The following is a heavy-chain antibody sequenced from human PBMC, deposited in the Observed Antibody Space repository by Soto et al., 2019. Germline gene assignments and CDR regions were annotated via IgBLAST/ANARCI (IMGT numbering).Heavy chain of an antibody. J-gene: IGHJ4*02. CDR1: GGSISSYY. CDR3: ARATGEFEDSSSSIAFDY. Sequence: QVQLQESGPGLVKPSETLSLTCTVSGGSISSYYWSWIRQPPGKGLEWIGYIYYSGSTNYNPSLKSRVTVSVDTSKNQFSLKLSSVTAADTAVYYCARATGEFEDSSSSIAFDYWGQGTLVTVSS. D-gene: IGHD6-6*01. V-gene: IGHV4-59*01. CDR2: IYYSGST.